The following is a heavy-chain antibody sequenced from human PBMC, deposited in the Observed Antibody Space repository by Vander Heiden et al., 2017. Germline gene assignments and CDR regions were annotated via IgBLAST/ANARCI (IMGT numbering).Heavy chain of an antibody. V-gene: IGHV3-9*01. Sequence: EVQLVESGGGLVQPGRSLRISCAASGFTFEDYAMHWVRQAPGKGLGWVSGISLNSGSIGYADSVKGRFTIARDNAKNSLYLQMNSLRAEDTALYYCAKDIWRAMVTVAFDIWGQGTMVTVSS. CDR1: GFTFEDYA. CDR3: AKDIWRAMVTVAFDI. J-gene: IGHJ3*02. D-gene: IGHD5-18*01. CDR2: ISLNSGSI.